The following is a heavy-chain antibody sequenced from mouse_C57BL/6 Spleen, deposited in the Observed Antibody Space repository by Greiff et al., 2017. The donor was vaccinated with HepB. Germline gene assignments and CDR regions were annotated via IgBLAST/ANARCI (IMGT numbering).Heavy chain of an antibody. CDR1: GYTFTDYN. CDR3: ARSRGSSWFAY. Sequence: EVQLQQSGPELVKPGASVKMSCKASGYTFTDYNMHWVKQSHGKSLEWIGYINPNDGGTSYNQKFKGKATLTVNKSSSTAYMELRSLTSEDSAVYYCARSRGSSWFAYWGQGTLVTVSA. CDR2: INPNDGGT. D-gene: IGHD1-1*02. V-gene: IGHV1-22*01. J-gene: IGHJ3*01.